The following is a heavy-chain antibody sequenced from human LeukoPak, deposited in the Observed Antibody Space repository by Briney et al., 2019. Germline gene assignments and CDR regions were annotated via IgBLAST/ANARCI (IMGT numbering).Heavy chain of an antibody. V-gene: IGHV4-38-2*02. J-gene: IGHJ4*02. CDR1: GYSISSGYY. CDR3: AREGGVYSNYSSLID. CDR2: IYHSGST. D-gene: IGHD4-11*01. Sequence: KPSETLSLTCAVSGYSISSGYYWGWIRQPPGEGLEWIGSIYHSGSTYYNPSLKSRVTISVDTSKNQFSLKLSSVTAADTAVYYCAREGGVYSNYSSLIDWGQGTLVTVSS.